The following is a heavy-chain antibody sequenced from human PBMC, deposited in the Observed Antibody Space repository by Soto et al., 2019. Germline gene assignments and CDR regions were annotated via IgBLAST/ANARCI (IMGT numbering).Heavy chain of an antibody. Sequence: PGGSLRLSCAASGFTFSSYAMSWVRQAPGKGLEWVSAISGSGGSTYYADSVKGRFTISRDNSKNTLYLQMNSLRAEDTAVYYCAKDPPPGIVVVPAAIGYWGQGPLVTVSS. CDR1: GFTFSSYA. CDR2: ISGSGGST. CDR3: AKDPPPGIVVVPAAIGY. V-gene: IGHV3-23*01. D-gene: IGHD2-2*02. J-gene: IGHJ4*02.